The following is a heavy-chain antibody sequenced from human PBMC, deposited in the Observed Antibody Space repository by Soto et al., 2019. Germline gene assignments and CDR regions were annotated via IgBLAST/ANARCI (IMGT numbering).Heavy chain of an antibody. CDR1: GFTFSNYT. CDR3: AKDYSSGWDPRFDH. CDR2: ISGSGGST. Sequence: PXGSLRLTGAAAGFTFSNYTMNWVRQAPGKGLEWVSAISGSGGSTYYADSVKGRFTISRDNSKNTLFLQVNGLRDEDTAVYYCAKDYSSGWDPRFDHWGQGTLVTVYS. J-gene: IGHJ5*02. D-gene: IGHD6-19*01. V-gene: IGHV3-23*01.